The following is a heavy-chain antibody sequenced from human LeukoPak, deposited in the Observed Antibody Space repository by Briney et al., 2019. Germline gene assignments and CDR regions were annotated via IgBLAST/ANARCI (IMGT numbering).Heavy chain of an antibody. CDR3: ASTQPLQEKIGVVPAEDDY. CDR1: GYTFTNYH. J-gene: IGHJ4*02. Sequence: ASVKVSCKASGYTFTNYHMHWVRQAPGQGLEWMGIINPSGGSTSYAQKFQGRVTMTRDTSTSTVYMELSSLRSEDTAVYYCASTQPLQEKIGVVPAEDDYWGQGTLVTVSS. CDR2: INPSGGST. D-gene: IGHD2-2*01. V-gene: IGHV1-46*01.